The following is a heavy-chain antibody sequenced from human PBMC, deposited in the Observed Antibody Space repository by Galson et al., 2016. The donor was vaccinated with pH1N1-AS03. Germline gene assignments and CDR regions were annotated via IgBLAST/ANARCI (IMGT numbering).Heavy chain of an antibody. CDR2: ISERGSVFT. V-gene: IGHV3-23*01. CDR3: ARGGGGEHGY. CDR1: GFTFSNYA. D-gene: IGHD3-16*01. J-gene: IGHJ4*02. Sequence: SLRLSCAASGFTFSNYAMSWVRQAPGKGLEWVSMISERGSVFTRYTDAVGSRFTISRDNSKNTVYLQMNSLGVEDTAVYFCARGGGGEHGYWGQGTLVTVSS.